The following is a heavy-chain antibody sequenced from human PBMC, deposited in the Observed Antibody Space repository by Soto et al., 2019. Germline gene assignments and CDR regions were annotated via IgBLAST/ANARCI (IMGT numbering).Heavy chain of an antibody. CDR2: NYWDDDE. D-gene: IGHD4-17*01. CDR3: ARRTTTVSWWFDP. CDR1: GFSLTTSGVG. Sequence: QITLKESGPTLVKPTQTLTLTCTLSGFSLTTSGVGVGWIRQPPGKALEWLALNYWDDDERYSPSLKSRLTITKDTAKNQVVVKMNIIDPADTATYFCARRTTTVSWWFDPWGQGTLVTVSS. J-gene: IGHJ5*02. V-gene: IGHV2-5*02.